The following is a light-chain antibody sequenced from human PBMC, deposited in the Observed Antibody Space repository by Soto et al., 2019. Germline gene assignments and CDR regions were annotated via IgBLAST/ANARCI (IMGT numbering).Light chain of an antibody. CDR3: SSSTTRGTRV. V-gene: IGLV2-14*03. CDR1: NSDVGAYKP. Sequence: QSALTQPASVSGSPGQSITISCTGTNSDVGAYKPVSWYQHHPGKAPKLMIYDVSYRPSGVSNRFSGSQSGNTASLTISGLQPEDESDYYFSSSTTRGTRVFGTGTQLTVL. CDR2: DVS. J-gene: IGLJ1*01.